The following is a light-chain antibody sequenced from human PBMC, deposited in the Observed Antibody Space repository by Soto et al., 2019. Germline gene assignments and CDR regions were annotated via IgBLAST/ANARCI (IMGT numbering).Light chain of an antibody. CDR2: DAS. CDR1: QSISSY. Sequence: DRQMTQSPSSLSASVGYRVTITCRASQSISSYLNWYQQKPGKAPQLLIYDASSLESGVPSRFSGSGSGTEFTLTISSLQPDDFATYYCQQYNSYSQTFGQGTKVDIK. V-gene: IGKV1-5*01. J-gene: IGKJ1*01. CDR3: QQYNSYSQT.